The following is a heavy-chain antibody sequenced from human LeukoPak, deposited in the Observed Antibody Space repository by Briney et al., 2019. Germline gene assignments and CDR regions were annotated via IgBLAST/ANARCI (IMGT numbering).Heavy chain of an antibody. J-gene: IGHJ5*02. CDR3: ARGIRPFDP. CDR2: ISASGAGT. CDR1: GFTFRSYG. V-gene: IGHV3-23*01. D-gene: IGHD2-21*01. Sequence: GGSLRLSRAASGFTFRSYGFTWVRQAPGKGLEWVSSISASGAGTDYADSVKGRFAISRDNSKNSLYLQMNSLRAEDTAVYYCARGIRPFDPWGQGTLVTVSS.